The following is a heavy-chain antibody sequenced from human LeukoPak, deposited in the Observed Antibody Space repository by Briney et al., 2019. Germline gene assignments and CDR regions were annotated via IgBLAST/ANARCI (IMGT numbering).Heavy chain of an antibody. D-gene: IGHD1-26*01. CDR3: AERRGNIVGATTFFDY. Sequence: GGSLRLSCAASGFTFSSYAMSWVRQAPGKGLEWVSAISGSGGSTYYADSVKGRFTISRDNSKNTLYLQMNSLRAEDTAVYYCAERRGNIVGATTFFDYWGQGTLVTVSS. J-gene: IGHJ4*02. CDR1: GFTFSSYA. CDR2: ISGSGGST. V-gene: IGHV3-23*01.